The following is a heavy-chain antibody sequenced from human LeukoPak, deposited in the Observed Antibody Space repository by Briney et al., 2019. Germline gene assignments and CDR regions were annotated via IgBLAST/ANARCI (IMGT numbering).Heavy chain of an antibody. J-gene: IGHJ6*03. V-gene: IGHV3-21*01. CDR3: ARDGDTVLTRGYYYYMDV. CDR2: ITSSSSYI. CDR1: GFTFSSYT. D-gene: IGHD3-10*01. Sequence: PGGSLRLSCAASGFTFSSYTMNWVRQAPGKGPEWVSSITSSSSYIYYADSVKGRFTISRDNARNSLYLQMNSLRAEDTALYYCARDGDTVLTRGYYYYMDVWGKGTTVTVSS.